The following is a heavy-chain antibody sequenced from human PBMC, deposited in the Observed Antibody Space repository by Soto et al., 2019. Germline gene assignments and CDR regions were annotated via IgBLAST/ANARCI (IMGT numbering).Heavy chain of an antibody. CDR3: ARRVLGVRDSDYYYAMDV. V-gene: IGHV5-10-1*01. J-gene: IGHJ6*02. Sequence: EVQLVQSGAEVKKPGESLRISCKGSGYSFTTYWISWVRQMPGKGLEWMGRIDPSDSYTNYSPSFQGHVTISADKSISTAYLQWSSLKASDTAMYYCARRVLGVRDSDYYYAMDVWGQGTTVTVSS. CDR1: GYSFTTYW. CDR2: IDPSDSYT. D-gene: IGHD3-10*01.